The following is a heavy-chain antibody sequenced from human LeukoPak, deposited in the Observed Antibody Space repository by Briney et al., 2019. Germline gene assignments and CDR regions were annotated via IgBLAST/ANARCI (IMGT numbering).Heavy chain of an antibody. CDR2: INHSGST. CDR3: ARDGDCSSDSCYFDY. J-gene: IGHJ4*02. V-gene: IGHV4-34*01. CDR1: GGSFSGYY. D-gene: IGHD2-2*01. Sequence: SETLSLTCAVYGGSFSGYYWSWIRQPPGKGLEWIGEINHSGSTNYNPSLKSRVTISVDTSKNQFSLKLSSVTAADTAVYYCARDGDCSSDSCYFDYWGQGILVTVSS.